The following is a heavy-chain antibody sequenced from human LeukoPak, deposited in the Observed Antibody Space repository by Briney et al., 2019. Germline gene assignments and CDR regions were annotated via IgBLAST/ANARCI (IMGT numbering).Heavy chain of an antibody. Sequence: SETLSLTCTVSGGSISSSSYYWGWIGQPPGKGLEGFGGIYYSGSTYYNPSLKSRVTISVDTSKNQFSLKLSSVTAADTAVYYCARDLCGGDCYSFDYWGQGTLVTVSS. V-gene: IGHV4-39*07. CDR3: ARDLCGGDCYSFDY. CDR2: IYYSGST. D-gene: IGHD2-21*02. J-gene: IGHJ4*02. CDR1: GGSISSSSYY.